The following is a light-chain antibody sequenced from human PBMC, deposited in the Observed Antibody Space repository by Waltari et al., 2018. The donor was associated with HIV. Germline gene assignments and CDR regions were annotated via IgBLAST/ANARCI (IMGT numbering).Light chain of an antibody. V-gene: IGLV1-47*01. CDR1: TSDIGYNY. Sequence: QSVLTQTPSASGTPGQRVTISCSGSTSDIGYNYVYWFQHFPGTPPKVLIYKNDQRPSGVSDRFAASKSGTSASLAISGLRTEDESDFYCAAWDDIRSGWIFGGGTKLTVL. CDR3: AAWDDIRSGWI. CDR2: KND. J-gene: IGLJ2*01.